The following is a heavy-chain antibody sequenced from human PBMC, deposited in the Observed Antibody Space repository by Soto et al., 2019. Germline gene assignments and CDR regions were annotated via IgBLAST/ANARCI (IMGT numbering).Heavy chain of an antibody. D-gene: IGHD6-6*01. V-gene: IGHV4-34*01. CDR1: GWSFSGYY. CDR3: SRENREYSSSSDDYYYMDV. Sequence: ETLSLTCAVYGWSFSGYYWSWIRQPPGKGLEWIGEINHSGSTNYNPSLKSRVTISVDTSKNQFSLKLSSVTAADTAVYYCSRENREYSSSSDDYYYMDVWGKGTTVTVSS. CDR2: INHSGST. J-gene: IGHJ6*03.